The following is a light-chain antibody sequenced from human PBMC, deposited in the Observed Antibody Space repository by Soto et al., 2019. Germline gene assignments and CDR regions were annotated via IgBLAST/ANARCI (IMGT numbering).Light chain of an antibody. CDR2: EVS. CDR1: SSDVGGYNC. V-gene: IGLV2-8*01. Sequence: QYALTQPPSASGSPGQSVTISCTGTSSDVGGYNCVSWYQQHPGKAPKLMISEVSKRPSGVPDRFSGSKSGNTASLTVSGLQAEDEADYYCSSFAGNNNLVFGGGTKLTVL. J-gene: IGLJ2*01. CDR3: SSFAGNNNLV.